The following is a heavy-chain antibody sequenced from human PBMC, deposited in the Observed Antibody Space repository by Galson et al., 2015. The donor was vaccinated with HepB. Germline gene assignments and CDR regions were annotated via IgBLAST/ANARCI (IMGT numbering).Heavy chain of an antibody. D-gene: IGHD6-13*01. CDR2: ISYDGSNR. CDR3: AKDLERGQLLYWLAIAAAGSDY. J-gene: IGHJ4*02. Sequence: SLRLSCAASGFTFRDYGMHWVRQVPGKGLEWVAFISYDGSNRYYADSVKGRFTISRDNSKNTLYLQMDSLRAEDTAVYYCAKDLERGQLLYWLAIAAAGSDYWGQGTLVAVSS. CDR1: GFTFRDYG. V-gene: IGHV3-30*18.